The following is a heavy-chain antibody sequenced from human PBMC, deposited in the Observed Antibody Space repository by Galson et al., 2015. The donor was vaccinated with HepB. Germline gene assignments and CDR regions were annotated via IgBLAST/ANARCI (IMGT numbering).Heavy chain of an antibody. Sequence: TLSLTCTVSGDSISSGSYYWNWIRQPAGKGLEWIGRVYTSGSTNYNPSLKSRVTMSVDTSKNQFSLKLSSVTAAETAVYYCAGSSKSAGRTLDYWGQGTLVTVSS. CDR3: AGSSKSAGRTLDY. V-gene: IGHV4-61*02. J-gene: IGHJ4*02. CDR2: VYTSGST. D-gene: IGHD1-1*01. CDR1: GDSISSGSYY.